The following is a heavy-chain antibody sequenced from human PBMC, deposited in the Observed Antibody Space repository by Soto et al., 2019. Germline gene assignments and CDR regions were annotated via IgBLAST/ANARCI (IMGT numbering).Heavy chain of an antibody. J-gene: IGHJ3*02. CDR2: ISYDGSNK. CDR3: AKEGSSIAAPPAAFDI. D-gene: IGHD6-6*01. CDR1: GFTFSSYG. Sequence: ESGGGVVQPGRSLRLSCAASGFTFSSYGMHWVRQAPGKGLEWVAVISYDGSNKYYADSVKGRFTISRDNSKNTLYLQMNSLRAEDTAVYYCAKEGSSIAAPPAAFDIWGQGTMVTVSS. V-gene: IGHV3-30*18.